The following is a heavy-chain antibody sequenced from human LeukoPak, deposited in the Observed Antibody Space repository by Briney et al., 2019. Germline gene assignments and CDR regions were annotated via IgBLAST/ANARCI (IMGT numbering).Heavy chain of an antibody. D-gene: IGHD6-13*01. V-gene: IGHV3-49*04. CDR1: GFTFGDYA. J-gene: IGHJ4*02. CDR2: IRSKAYGGTT. Sequence: GGSPRLSCTASGFTFGDYAMSWVRQAPGKGLEWVGFIRSKAYGGTTEYAASVKGRFTISRDDSKSIAYLQMNSLKTEDTAVYYCIAAAGDYWGQGTLVTVSS. CDR3: IAAAGDY.